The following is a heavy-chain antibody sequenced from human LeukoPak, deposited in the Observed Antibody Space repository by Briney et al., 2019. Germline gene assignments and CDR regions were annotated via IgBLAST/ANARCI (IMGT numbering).Heavy chain of an antibody. V-gene: IGHV3-53*05. CDR3: AKTMIVVVITGAFDI. Sequence: PGGSLRLSCAASGVTVSSDYMSWVRQAPGKGLEWVSVIYSGGSTYYADSVKGRFTISRDNSKNTLYLQMNSLRAEDTAVYYCAKTMIVVVITGAFDIWGQGTMVTVSS. CDR2: IYSGGST. D-gene: IGHD3-22*01. CDR1: GVTVSSDY. J-gene: IGHJ3*02.